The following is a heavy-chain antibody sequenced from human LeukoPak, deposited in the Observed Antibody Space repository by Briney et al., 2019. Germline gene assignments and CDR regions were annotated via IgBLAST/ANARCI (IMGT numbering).Heavy chain of an antibody. V-gene: IGHV3-21*01. CDR1: GFTFSSYS. CDR3: PRDFFRVGATSAY. CDR2: ISSSSSYI. Sequence: PGGSLRLSXAASGFTFSSYSMNWVRQAPGKGLEWVSSISSSSSYIYYADSVKGRFTISRDNAKNSLYLQMNSLRAEDTAVYYCPRDFFRVGATSAYWGQGTLVTVSS. J-gene: IGHJ4*02. D-gene: IGHD1-26*01.